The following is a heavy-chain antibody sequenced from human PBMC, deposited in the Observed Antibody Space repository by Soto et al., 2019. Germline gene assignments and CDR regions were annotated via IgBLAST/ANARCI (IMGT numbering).Heavy chain of an antibody. CDR1: GYTFTSYG. Sequence: GASVKVSCKASGYTFTSYGISWVRQAPGQGLEWMGWISAYNGNTNYAQKLQGRVTMTTDTSTSTAYMELRSLRSDDTAVYYCARDTEYSSSWYYYYGMGVWGQGTTVTVSS. J-gene: IGHJ6*02. D-gene: IGHD6-13*01. V-gene: IGHV1-18*01. CDR2: ISAYNGNT. CDR3: ARDTEYSSSWYYYYGMGV.